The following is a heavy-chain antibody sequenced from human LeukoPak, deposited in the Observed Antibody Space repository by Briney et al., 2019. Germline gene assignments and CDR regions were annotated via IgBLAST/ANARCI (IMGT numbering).Heavy chain of an antibody. CDR1: GVIASSNY. CDR2: IYSGGTT. D-gene: IGHD3-10*01. CDR3: ARDALYCSGNYYLDH. J-gene: IGHJ4*02. Sequence: PGGSLRLSCVLSGVIASSNYMSWVCQAPGKGLEWISLIYSGGTTHYADSVMGRFTISRDNAKNSLYLQMNSLRAEDTALYYCARDALYCSGNYYLDHWGQGTLVTVSS. V-gene: IGHV3-53*01.